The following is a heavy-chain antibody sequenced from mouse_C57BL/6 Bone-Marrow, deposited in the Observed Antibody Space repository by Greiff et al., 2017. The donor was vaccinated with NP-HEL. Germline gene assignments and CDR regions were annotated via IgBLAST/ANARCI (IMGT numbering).Heavy chain of an antibody. Sequence: VKVVESGPGLVAPSQSLSITCTVSGFSLTSYAISWVRQPPGKGLEWLGVIWTGGGTNYNSALKSRLSISKDNSKSQVFLKMNSLQTDDTARYYCARPPDYDVFYFDYWGQGTTLTVSS. D-gene: IGHD2-4*01. V-gene: IGHV2-9-1*01. CDR1: GFSLTSYA. CDR3: ARPPDYDVFYFDY. CDR2: IWTGGGT. J-gene: IGHJ2*01.